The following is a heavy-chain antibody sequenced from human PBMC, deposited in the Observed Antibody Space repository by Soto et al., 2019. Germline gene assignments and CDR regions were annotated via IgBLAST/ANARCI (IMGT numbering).Heavy chain of an antibody. CDR2: INHSGST. Sequence: PSETLSHTYAVYGGSFSGYYWSWIRQPPEKGLEWIGEINHSGSTNYNPSLKSRVTISVDTSKNQFSLKLSSVTAADTAVYYCARGAYVLLWFGESDNWFDPWGQGTLVTVS. CDR3: ARGAYVLLWFGESDNWFDP. V-gene: IGHV4-34*01. CDR1: GGSFSGYY. J-gene: IGHJ5*02. D-gene: IGHD3-10*01.